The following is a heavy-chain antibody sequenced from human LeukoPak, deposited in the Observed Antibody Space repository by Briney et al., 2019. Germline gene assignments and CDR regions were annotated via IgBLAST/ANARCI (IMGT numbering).Heavy chain of an antibody. CDR3: ARNRQWLLADY. V-gene: IGHV3-48*02. Sequence: GGPLRLSCAASAFTYSDYSMNWVRQAPGKGLEWISHIDTGSSTMYYPDSVMGRFTISRDNAKESLYLQMNSLRDEDTAVYFCARNRQWLLADYWGQGTVVTVSS. CDR1: AFTYSDYS. CDR2: IDTGSSTM. D-gene: IGHD3-22*01. J-gene: IGHJ4*02.